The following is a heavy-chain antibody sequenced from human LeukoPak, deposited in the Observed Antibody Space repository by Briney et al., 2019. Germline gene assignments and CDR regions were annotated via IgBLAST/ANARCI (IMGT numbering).Heavy chain of an antibody. CDR3: AKQTTTSCYTGSDY. Sequence: ICMRDNSTYYPHSVKGGFTISRDNAKNTLYLQMNSLRADDTAVYYCAKQTTTSCYTGSDYWGQGTLVTVSS. V-gene: IGHV3-23*05. D-gene: IGHD2-2*02. J-gene: IGHJ4*02. CDR2: ICMRDNST.